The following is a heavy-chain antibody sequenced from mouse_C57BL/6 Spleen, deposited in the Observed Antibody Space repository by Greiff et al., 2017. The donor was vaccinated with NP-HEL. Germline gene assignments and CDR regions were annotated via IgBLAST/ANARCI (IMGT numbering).Heavy chain of an antibody. CDR1: GYAFSSYW. D-gene: IGHD2-1*01. J-gene: IGHJ2*01. V-gene: IGHV1-80*01. CDR3: ARRDGIPYFDY. CDR2: IYPGDGDT. Sequence: QVQLKQSGAELVKPGASVKISCKASGYAFSSYWMNWVKQRPGKGLEWIGQIYPGDGDTNYNGKFKGKATLTADKSSSTAYMQLSSLTSEDSAVYFCARRDGIPYFDYWGQGTTLTVSS.